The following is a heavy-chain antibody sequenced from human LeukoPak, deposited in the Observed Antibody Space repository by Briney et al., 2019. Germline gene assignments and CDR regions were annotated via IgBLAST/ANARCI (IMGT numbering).Heavy chain of an antibody. CDR3: AKAPSGWYYYYGMDV. D-gene: IGHD6-19*01. CDR1: GFTFSSYE. J-gene: IGHJ6*02. CDR2: ISSSGTI. V-gene: IGHV3-48*03. Sequence: PGGSLRLSCAASGFTFSSYEMNWVRQAPGKGLDWVSYISSSGTIYYADSVKGRFTISRDNSKNTLYLQMNSLRAEDTAVYYCAKAPSGWYYYYGMDVWGQGTTVTVSS.